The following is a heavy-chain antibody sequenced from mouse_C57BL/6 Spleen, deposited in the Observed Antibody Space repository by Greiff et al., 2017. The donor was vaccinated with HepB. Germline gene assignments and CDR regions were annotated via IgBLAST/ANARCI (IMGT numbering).Heavy chain of an antibody. CDR1: GYAFSSSW. Sequence: QVQLQQSGPELVKPGASVKISCKASGYAFSSSWMNWVKQRPGKGLEWIGRIYPGDGDTNYNGKFKGKATLTADKSSSTAYMQLSSLTSEDSAVYFCARCYYGSSYEFDYWGQGTTLTVSS. D-gene: IGHD1-1*01. CDR3: ARCYYGSSYEFDY. V-gene: IGHV1-82*01. CDR2: IYPGDGDT. J-gene: IGHJ2*01.